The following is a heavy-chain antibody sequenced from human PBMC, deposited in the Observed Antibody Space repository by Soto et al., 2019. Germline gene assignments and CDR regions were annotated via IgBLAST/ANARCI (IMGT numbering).Heavy chain of an antibody. D-gene: IGHD1-26*01. CDR1: GFTFSSYG. J-gene: IGHJ6*02. V-gene: IGHV3-30*18. CDR2: ISYDGSNK. Sequence: QVQLVESGGGVVQPGRSLRLSRAASGFTFSSYGMHWVRQAPGKGLEWVAVISYDGSNKYYADSVKGRFTISRDNSKNTLYLQMNSLRAEDTAVYYCAKVKWELLHHYYYGMDVWGQGTTVTVSS. CDR3: AKVKWELLHHYYYGMDV.